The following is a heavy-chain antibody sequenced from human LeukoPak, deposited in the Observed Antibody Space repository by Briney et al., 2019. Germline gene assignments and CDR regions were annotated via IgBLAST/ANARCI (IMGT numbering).Heavy chain of an antibody. Sequence: PSETLSLTCTVSGGSISSYYWSWIRQPPGKGLEWIGYIYYSGSTNYNPSLKSRVTISVDTSKNQFSLKLSSVTAADTAVYYCARFRYSSGWYLDYWGQGTLVTVSS. CDR3: ARFRYSSGWYLDY. CDR2: IYYSGST. D-gene: IGHD6-19*01. J-gene: IGHJ4*02. CDR1: GGSISSYY. V-gene: IGHV4-59*01.